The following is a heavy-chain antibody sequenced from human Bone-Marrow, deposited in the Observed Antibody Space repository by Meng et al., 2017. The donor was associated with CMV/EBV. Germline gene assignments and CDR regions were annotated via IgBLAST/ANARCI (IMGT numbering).Heavy chain of an antibody. CDR1: GFTFSSYA. Sequence: GGSRRLSCAASGFTFSSYAMHWVRQAPGKGLEGVAVISYDGSNKYYADSVKGRFTISRDNSKNSLYLQMNSLRAEDTAVYYCARERIKDYYYGMDVWGQGTTVTGSS. J-gene: IGHJ6*01. CDR2: ISYDGSNK. V-gene: IGHV3-30*04. D-gene: IGHD2-15*01. CDR3: ARERIKDYYYGMDV.